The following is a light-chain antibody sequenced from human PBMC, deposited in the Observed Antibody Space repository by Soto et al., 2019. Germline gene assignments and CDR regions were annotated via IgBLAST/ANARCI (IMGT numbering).Light chain of an antibody. CDR2: GAS. J-gene: IGKJ5*01. CDR3: QQRSDWRIT. V-gene: IGKV3D-15*01. CDR1: QSVSSN. Sequence: EIVMTQSPTTLSVSPGERPTLSCRASQSVSSNLAWYQQKPGQAPRALIYGASTRATGIPARFSGSGSGTDFTLTISSLETEDFAVYYCQQRSDWRITFGQGTRLEIK.